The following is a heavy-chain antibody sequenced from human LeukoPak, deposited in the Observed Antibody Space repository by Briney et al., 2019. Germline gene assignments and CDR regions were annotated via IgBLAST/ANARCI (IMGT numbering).Heavy chain of an antibody. CDR2: IHSGGCT. V-gene: IGHV3-23*01. D-gene: IGHD6-19*01. Sequence: GGSLRLSCAASGFTLSSHAMSWVRQAPGKGLERVSAIHSGGCTYYADSVRVRFTISRHNSHSKLYLQMNSLKAADTAVYYCARARQSGSGWTPYFDHWGQGTLATVSS. J-gene: IGHJ4*02. CDR3: ARARQSGSGWTPYFDH. CDR1: GFTLSSHA.